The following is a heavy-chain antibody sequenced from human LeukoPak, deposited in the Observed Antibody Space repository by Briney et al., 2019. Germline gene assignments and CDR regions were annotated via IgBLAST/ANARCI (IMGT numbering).Heavy chain of an antibody. CDR2: IYPSGGT. J-gene: IGHJ5*02. CDR3: ARGRLRGDHGGLAFDP. V-gene: IGHV4-30-2*01. CDR1: GGSIASGGFS. Sequence: SETLSLTCAVSGGSIASGGFSWNWIRQPPGKGLEWIVYIYPSGGTYYNPSLKSRLTISIDKSKNQFSLRLNSVIAADTAVYFCARGRLRGDHGGLAFDPWGQGALVTVSS. D-gene: IGHD4-17*01.